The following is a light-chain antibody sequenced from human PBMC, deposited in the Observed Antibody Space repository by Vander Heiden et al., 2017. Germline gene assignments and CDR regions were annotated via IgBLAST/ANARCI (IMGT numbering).Light chain of an antibody. CDR3: QKYIRAPFT. V-gene: IGKV1-27*01. Sequence: DIQMTQSPSSLSASMGDRVSITCRASQGISNYLAWYQQKPGKVPKLLIYAASTLLSGVPSRFSGSGSGTDFTLTINSLQPEDVATYYCQKYIRAPFTFGPGTKVEIK. CDR1: QGISNY. CDR2: AAS. J-gene: IGKJ3*01.